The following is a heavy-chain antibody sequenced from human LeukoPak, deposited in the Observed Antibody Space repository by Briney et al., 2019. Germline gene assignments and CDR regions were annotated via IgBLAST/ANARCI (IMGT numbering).Heavy chain of an antibody. D-gene: IGHD3-10*01. CDR3: ARVYFSMVRGVTDNWFDP. Sequence: GASVKVSCKASGYTFTSYDINWVRQATGQGLEWMGWMNPNSGNTGYAQKFQGRVTMTRNTSISTAYMELSSLRSEDTAVYYCARVYFSMVRGVTDNWFDPWGQGTLVTVSS. J-gene: IGHJ5*02. CDR2: MNPNSGNT. V-gene: IGHV1-8*01. CDR1: GYTFTSYD.